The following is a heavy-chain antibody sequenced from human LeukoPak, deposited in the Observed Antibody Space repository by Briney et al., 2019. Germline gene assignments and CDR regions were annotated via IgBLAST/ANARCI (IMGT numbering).Heavy chain of an antibody. Sequence: SETLSLTCTVSGGSIISSSYYWGWIRQPPGKGLEWIGYIYYSGSTYYNPSLKSRVTISVDTSKNQFSLKLSSVTAADTAVYYCARDRDYGDYYYYGMDVWGQGTTVTVSS. CDR2: IYYSGST. CDR1: GGSIISSSYY. D-gene: IGHD4-17*01. J-gene: IGHJ6*02. CDR3: ARDRDYGDYYYYGMDV. V-gene: IGHV4-30-4*08.